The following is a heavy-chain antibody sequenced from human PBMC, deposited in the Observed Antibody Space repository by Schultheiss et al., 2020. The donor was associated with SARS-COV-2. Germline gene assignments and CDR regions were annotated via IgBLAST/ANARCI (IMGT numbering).Heavy chain of an antibody. CDR2: INHSGST. Sequence: SETLSLTCTVSGGSISSYYWSWIRLPPGEGLEWIGEINHSGSTNYNPSLKSRVTISVDTSKNQFSLKLSSVTAADTAVYYCARDGTLGYSYGYYWGQGTLVTVSS. J-gene: IGHJ4*02. CDR1: GGSISSYY. CDR3: ARDGTLGYSYGYY. V-gene: IGHV4-34*01. D-gene: IGHD5-18*01.